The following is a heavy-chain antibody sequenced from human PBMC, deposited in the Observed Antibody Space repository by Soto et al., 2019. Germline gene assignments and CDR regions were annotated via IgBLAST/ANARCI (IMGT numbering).Heavy chain of an antibody. J-gene: IGHJ2*01. Sequence: QVQLVESGGGVVQPGRSLRLSCAASGFTFNSYAMHWVRQAPGKGLEWVASISYDGSNKYYADSVKGRFTISRDNSKNTLYLQMNSLRAEDTAVYYCARGPLWGTAMVLWYFDLWGRGTLVTVSS. CDR3: ARGPLWGTAMVLWYFDL. CDR1: GFTFNSYA. D-gene: IGHD5-18*01. CDR2: ISYDGSNK. V-gene: IGHV3-30-3*01.